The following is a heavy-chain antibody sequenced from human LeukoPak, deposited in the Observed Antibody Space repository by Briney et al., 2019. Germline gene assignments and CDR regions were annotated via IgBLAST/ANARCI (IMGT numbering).Heavy chain of an antibody. Sequence: SETLSLTCAVYGGSFSGYYWSWIRQPPGKGLEWIGEINHSGSTNYNPSLKSRVTISVDTSKNQFSLKLTSVTAADTAVYYCARGVNSGYFDYCGQGTLVTVSS. CDR1: GGSFSGYY. CDR2: INHSGST. V-gene: IGHV4-34*01. CDR3: ARGVNSGYFDY. J-gene: IGHJ4*02. D-gene: IGHD1-26*01.